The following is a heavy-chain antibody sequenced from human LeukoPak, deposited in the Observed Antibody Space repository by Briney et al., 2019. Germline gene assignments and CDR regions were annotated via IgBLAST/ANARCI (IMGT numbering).Heavy chain of an antibody. CDR1: GFTFSSYA. D-gene: IGHD2-2*01. CDR3: AKDLYCSSTSCYEGYYMDV. Sequence: GSLRLSCAASGFTFSSYAMHWVRQAPGKGLEWVAFIRYDGSNKYYADSVKGRFTISRDNSKNTLYLQMNSLRAEDTAVYYCAKDLYCSSTSCYEGYYMDVWGKGTTVTVSS. J-gene: IGHJ6*03. V-gene: IGHV3-30*02. CDR2: IRYDGSNK.